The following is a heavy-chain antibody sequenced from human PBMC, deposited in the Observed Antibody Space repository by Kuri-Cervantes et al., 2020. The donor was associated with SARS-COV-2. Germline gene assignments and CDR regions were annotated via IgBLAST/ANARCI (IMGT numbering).Heavy chain of an antibody. CDR2: FLNSGTT. CDR3: ARENLEWFDAFDI. Sequence: GESLKISCAASGFTVSGNHMNWVRQAPGKGLEWVSIFLNSGTTFYADSVKGRFTISRDNSKNTLYLQMNSLRAEDTAVYYCARENLEWFDAFDIWGQGTMVTVSS. J-gene: IGHJ3*02. V-gene: IGHV3-66*03. D-gene: IGHD3-3*01. CDR1: GFTVSGNH.